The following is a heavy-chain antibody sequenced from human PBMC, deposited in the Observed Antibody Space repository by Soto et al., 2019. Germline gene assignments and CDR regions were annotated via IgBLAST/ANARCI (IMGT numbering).Heavy chain of an antibody. CDR1: GFSLTTSGVG. J-gene: IGHJ4*02. CDR2: IYWDDDK. D-gene: IGHD3-3*01. CDR3: AHRVLRTVFGLVTTTAIYFDF. Sequence: QITLNESGPTQVKPRQTLTLTCTFSGFSLTTSGVGVGWIRQSPGNAPEWLALIYWDDDKRYSPSLKSRLTITNDTSKNQVVLTMADVDPADTATYYCAHRVLRTVFGLVTTTAIYFDFWGQGTPVAVSS. V-gene: IGHV2-5*02.